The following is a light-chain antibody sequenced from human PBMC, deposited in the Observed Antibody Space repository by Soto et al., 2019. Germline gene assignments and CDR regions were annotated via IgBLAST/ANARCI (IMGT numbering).Light chain of an antibody. J-gene: IGKJ1*01. CDR1: QSVSSY. V-gene: IGKV3-11*01. CDR3: QQYNNLPRT. Sequence: ENGLTLSAYTVALSTGERARLSCRASQSVSSYLAWYQQKPGQAPRLLIYDASNRATGIPARFSGSGSGTDFTLTISSLESEDFAVYYCQQYNNLPRTFGQGTNVDI. CDR2: DAS.